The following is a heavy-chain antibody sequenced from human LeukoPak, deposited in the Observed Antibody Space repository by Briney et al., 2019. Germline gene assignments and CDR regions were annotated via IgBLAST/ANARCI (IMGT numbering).Heavy chain of an antibody. Sequence: GGSLRLSCAASGFTFSSYWMHWVRQAPGKGLVWVSRINSDGSSTSYADSVKGRFTISRDNAKNTLYLQMNSLRAEDTAVYYCARASRAVSNWFDPWGQGTLVTVSS. CDR2: INSDGSST. J-gene: IGHJ5*02. CDR1: GFTFSSYW. CDR3: ARASRAVSNWFDP. D-gene: IGHD2-8*01. V-gene: IGHV3-74*01.